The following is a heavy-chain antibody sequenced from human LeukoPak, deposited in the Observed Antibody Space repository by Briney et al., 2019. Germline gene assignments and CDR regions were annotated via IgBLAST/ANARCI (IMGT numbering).Heavy chain of an antibody. V-gene: IGHV3-7*01. CDR2: IKQDGSEK. Sequence: PGGSLRLSCAASGFIFSSYWMSWVRQAPGKGLEWVANIKQDGSEKYVDSVKGRFTISRDNAKNSLYLQMNSLRAEDTAVYYCARDMYSSSWYFVGWFDPWGQGTLVTVSS. CDR1: GFIFSSYW. CDR3: ARDMYSSSWYFVGWFDP. J-gene: IGHJ5*02. D-gene: IGHD6-13*01.